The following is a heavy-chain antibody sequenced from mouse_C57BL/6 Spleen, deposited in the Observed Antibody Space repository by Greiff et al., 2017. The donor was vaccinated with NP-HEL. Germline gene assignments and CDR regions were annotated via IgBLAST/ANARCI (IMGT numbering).Heavy chain of an antibody. CDR2: IYPRSGNT. CDR1: GYTFTSYG. CDR3: AKRQSAQARGYFDY. D-gene: IGHD3-2*02. V-gene: IGHV1-81*01. J-gene: IGHJ2*01. Sequence: QVQLQQSGAELARPGASVKLSCKASGYTFTSYGISWVKQRTGQGLEWIGEIYPRSGNTYYNEKFKGKATLTADKSSSTAYMELRSLTSEDSAVYFCAKRQSAQARGYFDYWGQGTTLTVSS.